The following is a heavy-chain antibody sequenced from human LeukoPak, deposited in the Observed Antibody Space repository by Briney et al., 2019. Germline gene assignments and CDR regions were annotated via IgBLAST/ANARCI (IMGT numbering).Heavy chain of an antibody. V-gene: IGHV3-11*04. CDR1: GFTFSDYY. CDR3: ARDYYGSGSYTRFDP. D-gene: IGHD3-10*01. Sequence: GGSLRLSCAASGFTFSDYYMSWIRQALGKGLEWVSYISSSGSTIYYADSVKGRFTISRDNAKNSLYLQMNSLRAEDTAVYYCARDYYGSGSYTRFDPWGQGTLVTVSS. J-gene: IGHJ5*02. CDR2: ISSSGSTI.